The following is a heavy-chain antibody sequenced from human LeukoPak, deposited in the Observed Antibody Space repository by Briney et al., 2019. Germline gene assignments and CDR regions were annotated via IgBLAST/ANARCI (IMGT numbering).Heavy chain of an antibody. CDR1: GXSVSSTFNY. V-gene: IGHV4-31*02. CDR3: ATADWESFYFDS. CDR2: TSYSEGT. D-gene: IGHD1-26*01. J-gene: IGHJ4*02. Sequence: SETLSLTCTVSGXSVSSTFNYWGWIRQHPGKGLELIGFTSYSEGTYYNPSLMSRITISVDRSQNQFSLKMRDVTAADTAVYFCATADWESFYFDSWGQGALVAVSS.